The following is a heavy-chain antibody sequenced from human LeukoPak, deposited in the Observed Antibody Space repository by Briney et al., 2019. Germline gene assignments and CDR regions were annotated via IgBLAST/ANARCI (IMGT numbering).Heavy chain of an antibody. D-gene: IGHD6-13*01. CDR3: ARDGQQVRYFQH. J-gene: IGHJ1*01. V-gene: IGHV1-8*01. CDR1: GYTFTIYD. CDR2: MNPNSGNT. Sequence: ASVKVSCKSSGYTFTIYDINWVRQATGQGLEWMGWMNPNSGNTNYAQKFQGRVTMTRNTSISTAYMELSSLRSEDTAVYYCARDGQQVRYFQHWGQGTLVTVSS.